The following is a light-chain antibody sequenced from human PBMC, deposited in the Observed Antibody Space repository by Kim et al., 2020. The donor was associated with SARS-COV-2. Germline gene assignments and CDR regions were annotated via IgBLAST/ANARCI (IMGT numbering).Light chain of an antibody. J-gene: IGLJ2*01. CDR2: EVS. CDR1: SSDVVSYNL. Sequence: PGQSITSSCTGTSSDVVSYNLVSWYQQHPGKAPTLMIYEVSKRPSGVSNRFSGSKSGNTASLTISGLQAEDEADYYCCSYAGSRVVFGGGTQLTVL. V-gene: IGLV2-23*02. CDR3: CSYAGSRVV.